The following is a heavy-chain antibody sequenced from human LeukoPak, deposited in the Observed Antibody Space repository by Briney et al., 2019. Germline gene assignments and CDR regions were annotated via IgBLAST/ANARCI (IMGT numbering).Heavy chain of an antibody. CDR1: GFTFSSYA. CDR3: ARESAAGTGLDY. Sequence: GGSLRLSCAASGFTFSSYAMHWVRQAPGKGLEWVAVISYDGSNKYYADSVKGRFTISRDNSKNTLYLQMNSLRAEDTAVYYCARESAAGTGLDYWGQGTLVTVSS. V-gene: IGHV3-30-3*01. J-gene: IGHJ4*02. D-gene: IGHD6-13*01. CDR2: ISYDGSNK.